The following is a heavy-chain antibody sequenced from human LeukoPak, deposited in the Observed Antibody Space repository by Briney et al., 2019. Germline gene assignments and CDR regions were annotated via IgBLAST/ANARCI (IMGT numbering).Heavy chain of an antibody. CDR3: ARHRYCNSSSCYAFDY. CDR2: IYYTGSA. Sequence: SETLSLTCSVSGASITSSSFYWGWIRQPPGKGLEWVGSIYYTGSADYNPSLKSRVTISVDTSKNQFSLKLTSVTAADAAVYYCARHRYCNSSSCYAFDYWGQGTLVTVSS. V-gene: IGHV4-39*01. D-gene: IGHD2-2*01. CDR1: GASITSSSFY. J-gene: IGHJ4*02.